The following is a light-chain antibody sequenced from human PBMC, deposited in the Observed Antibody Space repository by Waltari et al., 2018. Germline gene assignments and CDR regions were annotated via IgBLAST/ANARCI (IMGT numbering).Light chain of an antibody. J-gene: IGKJ1*01. CDR3: LQYNNWPRT. CDR1: QSVGGN. V-gene: IGKV3-15*01. Sequence: RVLTPSPDTLSVSPGERDTLSCRASQSVGGNVAWYQQRTGQAPRLLLFGASIRASGIPARFSGSGSGTEFTFTISSLESEDFAVYYCLQYNNWPRTFGQGTKVEV. CDR2: GAS.